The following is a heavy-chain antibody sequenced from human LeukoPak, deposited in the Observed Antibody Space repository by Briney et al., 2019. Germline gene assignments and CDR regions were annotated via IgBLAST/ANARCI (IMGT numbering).Heavy chain of an antibody. CDR2: IYSGGST. J-gene: IGHJ3*02. CDR1: GLTVSSNY. Sequence: GGSLRLSCAASGLTVSSNYMSWVRQAPGKGLEWVSVIYSGGSTYYADSVKGRFTISRDNSKNTLYLQMNSLRAEDTAVYYCARGGNRNYYDSSGYTSPIGAFDIWGQGTMVTVSS. D-gene: IGHD3-22*01. V-gene: IGHV3-66*02. CDR3: ARGGNRNYYDSSGYTSPIGAFDI.